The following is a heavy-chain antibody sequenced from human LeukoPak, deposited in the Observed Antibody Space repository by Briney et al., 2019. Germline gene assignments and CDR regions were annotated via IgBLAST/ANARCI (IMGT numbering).Heavy chain of an antibody. V-gene: IGHV1-2*04. CDR2: INPNSGGT. CDR3: ARTALGYCSGGSCSLYGMDV. CDR1: GYTFTGYY. J-gene: IGHJ6*02. D-gene: IGHD2-15*01. Sequence: ASVKVSCKASGYTFTGYYMHWVRQAPGQGLEWMGWINPNSGGTNYAQKFQGWVTMTRDTSISTAYMELSRLRSGDTAVYYCARTALGYCSGGSCSLYGMDVWGQGTTVTVSS.